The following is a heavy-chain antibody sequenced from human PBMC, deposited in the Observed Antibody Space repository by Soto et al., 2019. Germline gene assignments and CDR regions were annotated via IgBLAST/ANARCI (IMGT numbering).Heavy chain of an antibody. V-gene: IGHV3-33*01. CDR2: IWYDGSNK. Sequence: QVQLVESGGGVVQPGRSLRLSCAASGFTFSSYGMHWVRQAPGKGLKWVAVIWYDGSNKYYADSVKGRFTISRDNSKHTLYLPMNSLRAEDTAVYYCARGISYYYDSSGSYGMDVWGQGTTVTVSS. CDR1: GFTFSSYG. D-gene: IGHD3-22*01. J-gene: IGHJ6*02. CDR3: ARGISYYYDSSGSYGMDV.